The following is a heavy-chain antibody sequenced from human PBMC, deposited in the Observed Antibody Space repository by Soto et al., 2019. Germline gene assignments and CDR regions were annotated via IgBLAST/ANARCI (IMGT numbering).Heavy chain of an antibody. Sequence: GGSLRLSCAASGFTFTTYSMNWVRQAPGKGLEWVSIIGGNGRDTVYADSVKGRFTISRDNSKNILFLQMDSLRAEDTAVYYCAKKLSSVSGPPYFDHWGQGTLVTVSS. CDR3: AKKLSSVSGPPYFDH. CDR1: GFTFTTYS. CDR2: IGGNGRDT. J-gene: IGHJ4*02. V-gene: IGHV3-23*01. D-gene: IGHD3-10*01.